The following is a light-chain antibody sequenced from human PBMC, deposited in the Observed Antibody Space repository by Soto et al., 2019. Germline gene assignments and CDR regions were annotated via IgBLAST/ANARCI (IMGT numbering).Light chain of an antibody. CDR2: KAT. Sequence: DIQMTQSPSTLSASVGDRVTITWRASQSISSWLAWYQQKPGKAPNLLIYKATSLESGVPSRLSGSGSGTEFTLTISSVQTDDFATNYCQQYNSYSLNFGGGTKVQIK. CDR3: QQYNSYSLN. V-gene: IGKV1-5*03. J-gene: IGKJ4*01. CDR1: QSISSW.